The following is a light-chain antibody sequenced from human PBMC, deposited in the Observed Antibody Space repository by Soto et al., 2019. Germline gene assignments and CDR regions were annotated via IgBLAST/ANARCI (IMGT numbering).Light chain of an antibody. CDR2: LGS. CDR1: QGLLHSNGYNY. J-gene: IGKJ1*01. Sequence: DIVMTQSPLSLPVTPGEPASISCRSSQGLLHSNGYNYLDWYLQKPGKSPQLLIYLGSNRASGVPDRLSGSGSGTDFTLKIRRVEAEDVGFYYCMQPLQSWTFGQGTKVDIK. V-gene: IGKV2-28*01. CDR3: MQPLQSWT.